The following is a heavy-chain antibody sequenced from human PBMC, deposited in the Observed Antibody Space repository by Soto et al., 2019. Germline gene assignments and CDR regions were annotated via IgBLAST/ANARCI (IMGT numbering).Heavy chain of an antibody. CDR2: ISYDGSNK. CDR3: AKDRQLVTTVVGGIDY. D-gene: IGHD4-17*01. V-gene: IGHV3-30*18. CDR1: GFTFSSYG. J-gene: IGHJ4*02. Sequence: QVQLVESGGGVVQPGRSLRLSCAASGFTFSSYGMHWVRQAPGKGLEWVAVISYDGSNKYYADSVKGRFTISRDNSTNTLYLQMNSLRAEDTAVYYCAKDRQLVTTVVGGIDYWGQGTLVTVSS.